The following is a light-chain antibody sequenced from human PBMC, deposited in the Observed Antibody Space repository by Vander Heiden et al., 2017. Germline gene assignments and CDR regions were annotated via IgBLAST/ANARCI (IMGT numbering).Light chain of an antibody. Sequence: ELVLTQSPGTLSLSPGERATLSCRASQSVSSSYLAWYQQKPGQAPRLLIYGASSRATGIPDRFRGSGSGTDFTLTISRLEPEDFAVYYCQQYGSSPPYTFGQGTKLEIK. CDR2: GAS. CDR1: QSVSSSY. CDR3: QQYGSSPPYT. J-gene: IGKJ2*01. V-gene: IGKV3-20*01.